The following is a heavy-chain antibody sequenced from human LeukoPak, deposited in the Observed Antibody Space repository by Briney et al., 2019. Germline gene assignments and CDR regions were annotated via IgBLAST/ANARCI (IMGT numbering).Heavy chain of an antibody. D-gene: IGHD3-10*01. CDR3: ARLSLHGSGTYYLLDY. Sequence: ASVKVSCKASGQSLTGYFIHWVRQAPGQGLEWVGRIDPNTGDTIYAQSFQGRVTVTSATSISTAYMELSRLTSDDTAVYFCARLSLHGSGTYYLLDYWGQGTLVTVSS. CDR2: IDPNTGDT. J-gene: IGHJ4*02. CDR1: GQSLTGYF. V-gene: IGHV1-2*06.